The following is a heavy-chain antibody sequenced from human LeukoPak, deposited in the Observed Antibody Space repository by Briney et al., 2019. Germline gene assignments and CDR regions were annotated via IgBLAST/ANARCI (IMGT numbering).Heavy chain of an antibody. CDR3: ARREDSSSDFDY. Sequence: ASVKVSCKASGYTFTSYDINWVRQATGQGLEWMGWMNPNSGNTGYAQKFQGRVAMTRNTSISTAYMELSSLRSEDTAVYYCARREDSSSDFDYWGQGTLVTVSS. D-gene: IGHD6-6*01. CDR1: GYTFTSYD. V-gene: IGHV1-8*01. CDR2: MNPNSGNT. J-gene: IGHJ4*02.